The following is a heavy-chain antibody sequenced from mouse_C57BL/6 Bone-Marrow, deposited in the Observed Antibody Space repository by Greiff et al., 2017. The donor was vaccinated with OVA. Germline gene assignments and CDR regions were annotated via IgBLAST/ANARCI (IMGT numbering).Heavy chain of an antibody. V-gene: IGHV1-15*01. Sequence: VQLQQSGAELVRPGASVTLSCKASGYTFTDYEMHWVKQTPVHGLEWIGAIDPETGGTAYNQKFKGKAILTADKSSSTAYMELRSLTSEDSAVYYCPIYYDYPYAMDYWGQGTSVTVSS. CDR3: PIYYDYPYAMDY. CDR2: IDPETGGT. D-gene: IGHD2-4*01. J-gene: IGHJ4*01. CDR1: GYTFTDYE.